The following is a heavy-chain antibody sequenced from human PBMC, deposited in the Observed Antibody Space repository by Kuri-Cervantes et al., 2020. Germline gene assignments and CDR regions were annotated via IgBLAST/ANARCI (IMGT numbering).Heavy chain of an antibody. CDR3: ARNSRYIGTSYYYYYMYV. V-gene: IGHV3-21*04. D-gene: IGHD1/OR15-1a*01. Sequence: GESLKISCAASGFTFSSYGMHWVRQAPGKGLEWVSLIYSGSTYYADSVKGRFTISRDNAKNLLYLQMNSLRAEDTAVYYCARNSRYIGTSYYYYYMYVWGKGTTVTVSS. J-gene: IGHJ6*03. CDR2: IYSGST. CDR1: GFTFSSYG.